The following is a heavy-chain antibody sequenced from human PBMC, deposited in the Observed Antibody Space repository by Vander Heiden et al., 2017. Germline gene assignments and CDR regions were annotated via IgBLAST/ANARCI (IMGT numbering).Heavy chain of an antibody. CDR2: INPNSGGT. D-gene: IGHD2-2*01. J-gene: IGHJ5*02. V-gene: IGHV1-2*02. CDR1: GYTFTGYY. Sequence: QVQLVQSGAEVKKPGASVKVSCKASGYTFTGYYMHWVRRAPGQGLEWMGWINPNSGGTNYAQKFQGRVTMTRDTSISTAYMELSRLRSDDTAVYYCARSKRDIVVVPAAIWFDPWGQGTLVTVSS. CDR3: ARSKRDIVVVPAAIWFDP.